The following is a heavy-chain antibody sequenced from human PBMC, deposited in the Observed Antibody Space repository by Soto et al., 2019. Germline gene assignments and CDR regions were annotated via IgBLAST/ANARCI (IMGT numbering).Heavy chain of an antibody. J-gene: IGHJ4*02. Sequence: EVQLVESGGGLVQPGGSLRLSCAASGFSLSNNWMSWVRQAPGKGLEWVANIKPDGSEIFYVDSVKGRFTISRDNAKNPLYLQMSSLRGEDTAVYYWARDGGRGYDFVDWGQGTLVTVSS. V-gene: IGHV3-7*04. D-gene: IGHD5-12*01. CDR3: ARDGGRGYDFVD. CDR2: IKPDGSEI. CDR1: GFSLSNNW.